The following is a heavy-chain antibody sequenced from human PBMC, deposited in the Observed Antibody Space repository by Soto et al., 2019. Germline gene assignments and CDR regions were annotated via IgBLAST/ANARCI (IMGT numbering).Heavy chain of an antibody. J-gene: IGHJ4*02. CDR2: INHVGIT. Sequence: PSETLSLTCAVSGGSFRGFYWTWIRQSPGKGLEWLGDINHVGITNYNPSLKSRVSIPVDTSKSQFSLKLSSVTAADTAVYYCARGYYDSSGYTGFDYWGQGTLVTVSS. CDR1: GGSFRGFY. V-gene: IGHV4-34*01. CDR3: ARGYYDSSGYTGFDY. D-gene: IGHD3-22*01.